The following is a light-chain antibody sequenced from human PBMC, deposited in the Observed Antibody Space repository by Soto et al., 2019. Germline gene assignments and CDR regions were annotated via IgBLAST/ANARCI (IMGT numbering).Light chain of an antibody. Sequence: EIVLTQSPGTLSLSPGDRATLSCRASQSISSNFLAWYQHKPGQSPGLLIYGGSTRVTGIPDRFSGSGSGTDFTLTISRLEPEDFAVYYCQQYGRSPPFIFGPGTKVDIK. CDR1: QSISSNF. J-gene: IGKJ3*01. CDR2: GGS. CDR3: QQYGRSPPFI. V-gene: IGKV3-20*01.